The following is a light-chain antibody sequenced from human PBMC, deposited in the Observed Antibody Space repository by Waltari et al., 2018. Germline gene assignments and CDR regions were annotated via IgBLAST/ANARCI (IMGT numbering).Light chain of an antibody. Sequence: SYEFTQPPSVSVSPGQTARIPCSGTNLGSTYTSGYQRKPGQSPVLVIYQDRKRPSGIPERFSGSSSADMAALTISDTQPADEADYFCQTWDSNTDVFFGGGTTLTVI. CDR1: NLGSTY. CDR2: QDR. J-gene: IGLJ2*01. CDR3: QTWDSNTDVF. V-gene: IGLV3-1*01.